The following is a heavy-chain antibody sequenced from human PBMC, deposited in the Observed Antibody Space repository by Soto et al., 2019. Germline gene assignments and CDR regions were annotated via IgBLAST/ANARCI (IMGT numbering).Heavy chain of an antibody. J-gene: IGHJ6*02. D-gene: IGHD6-6*01. V-gene: IGHV6-1*01. CDR1: GDSVSSNSAA. CDR2: TYYRSKWYN. Sequence: TLSLTCAISGDSVSSNSAAWNWIRQSPSRGLEWLGRTYYRSKWYNDYAVSVKSRITINPDTSKNQFSLQLNSVTPEDTAVYYCARGRAARGLTDYYYYGMDVWGQGTTVTVSS. CDR3: ARGRAARGLTDYYYYGMDV.